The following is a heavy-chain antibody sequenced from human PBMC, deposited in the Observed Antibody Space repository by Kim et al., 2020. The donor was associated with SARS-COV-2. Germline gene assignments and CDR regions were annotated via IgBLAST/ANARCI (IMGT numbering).Heavy chain of an antibody. J-gene: IGHJ6*02. CDR2: INPSGGST. Sequence: ASVKVSCKASGYTFTSYYMHWVRQAPGQGLEWMGIINPSGGSTSYAQKFQGRVTMTRDTSTSTVYMELSSLRSEDTAVYYCARARAAAGKGYYYYYGMDVWGQGTTVTVAS. CDR1: GYTFTSYY. V-gene: IGHV1-46*01. D-gene: IGHD6-13*01. CDR3: ARARAAAGKGYYYYYGMDV.